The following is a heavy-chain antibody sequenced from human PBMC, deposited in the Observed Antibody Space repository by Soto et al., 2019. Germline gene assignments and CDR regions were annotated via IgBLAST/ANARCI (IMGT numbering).Heavy chain of an antibody. CDR2: ISSSSSYI. V-gene: IGHV3-21*01. J-gene: IGHJ6*02. CDR1: GFTFSSYS. Sequence: PGGSLRLSCAASGFTFSSYSMNWVRQAPGKGLEWVSSISSSSSYIYYADSVKGRFTISRDNAKNSLYLQMNSLRAEDTAVYYCARDFTESFPSPMDVWGQGTTVTVSS. CDR3: ARDFTESFPSPMDV. D-gene: IGHD4-4*01.